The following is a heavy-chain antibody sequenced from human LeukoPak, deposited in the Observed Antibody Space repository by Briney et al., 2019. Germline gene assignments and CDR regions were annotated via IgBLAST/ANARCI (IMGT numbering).Heavy chain of an antibody. Sequence: ASVKVSCKASGGTFSSYAISWVRQAPGQGLEWMGGIIPIFGTANYAQKFQGRVTMTGDTSTSTVYMELSSLRSEDTAVYYCAREGDTVGATGAFDIWGQGTMVTVSS. CDR3: AREGDTVGATGAFDI. CDR2: IIPIFGTA. D-gene: IGHD1-26*01. CDR1: GGTFSSYA. J-gene: IGHJ3*02. V-gene: IGHV1-69*06.